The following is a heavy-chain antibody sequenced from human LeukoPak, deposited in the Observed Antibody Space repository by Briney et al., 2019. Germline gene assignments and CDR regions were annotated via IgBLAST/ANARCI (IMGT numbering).Heavy chain of an antibody. J-gene: IGHJ3*02. CDR1: GGSISSSRYY. CDR3: VRTRLSDHIVPAAERADDACDM. Sequence: SETLSLTCTVSGGSISSSRYYGVWIREPPGKALEWIGSIYYSGCTYYNPSLKSRVAVSVDTSENQFSRKRSSVAAADTAVYFCVRTRLSDHIVPAAERADDACDMWGQGTMVTVSS. D-gene: IGHD2-2*01. V-gene: IGHV4-39*07. CDR2: IYYSGCT.